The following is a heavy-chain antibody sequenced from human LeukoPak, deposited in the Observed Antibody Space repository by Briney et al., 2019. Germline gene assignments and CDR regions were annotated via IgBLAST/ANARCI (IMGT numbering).Heavy chain of an antibody. CDR3: ARDSDSPHNWFDL. V-gene: IGHV1-2*02. D-gene: IGHD1-26*01. J-gene: IGHJ5*02. CDR1: GYTFTGYY. CDR2: INPNSGGT. Sequence: ASVKVSCKASGYTFTGYYMHWVRQAPGQGLEWRGWINPNSGGTNYAQKFQGRVTMTRDTSISTAYMELSRLRSDDTAVYYCARDSDSPHNWFDLWGQGTLVTVSS.